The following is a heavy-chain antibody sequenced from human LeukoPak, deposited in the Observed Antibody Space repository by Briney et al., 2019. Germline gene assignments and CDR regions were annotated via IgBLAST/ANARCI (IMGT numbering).Heavy chain of an antibody. CDR3: ASSYGSSAYYPFDY. V-gene: IGHV3-23*01. Sequence: PGGSLRLSCVASGFAFRNNAMSWVRQAPGKGLEWVSLISDSGGSTNYADSVKGRFTISRDNSKNTLYLQMNTLRAEDMAIYYCASSYGSSAYYPFDYWGQGTLVTFFS. CDR2: ISDSGGST. CDR1: GFAFRNNA. D-gene: IGHD3-22*01. J-gene: IGHJ4*02.